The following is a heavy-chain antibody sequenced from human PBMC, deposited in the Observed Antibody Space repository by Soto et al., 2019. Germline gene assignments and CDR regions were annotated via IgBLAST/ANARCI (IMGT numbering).Heavy chain of an antibody. D-gene: IGHD6-6*01. V-gene: IGHV5-51*01. CDR1: GYSFTSYW. Sequence: GESLKISCKGSGYSFTSYWIGWVRQMPGKGLEWMGIIYPGDSDTRYSPSFQGQVTISADKSISTAYLQWSSLKASDTAMYYCASPSYSSSSGHYYYGMDVWGQVTTVTVSS. J-gene: IGHJ6*02. CDR3: ASPSYSSSSGHYYYGMDV. CDR2: IYPGDSDT.